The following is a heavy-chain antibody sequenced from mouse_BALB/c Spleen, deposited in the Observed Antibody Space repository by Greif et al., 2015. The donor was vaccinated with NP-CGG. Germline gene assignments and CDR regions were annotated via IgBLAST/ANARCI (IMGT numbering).Heavy chain of an antibody. V-gene: IGHV3-2*02. D-gene: IGHD1-1*01. CDR3: ARNYGSSYYFDY. J-gene: IGHJ2*01. CDR1: GYSITSDYA. CDR2: ISYSGGT. Sequence: EVHLVESGPGLVKPSQSLSLTCTVTGYSITSDYAWNWIRQFPGNKLEWMGYISYSGGTSYNTSLKSRISITRDTSKNQFFLQLNSVTTEDTATYYCARNYGSSYYFDYWGQGTTLTVSS.